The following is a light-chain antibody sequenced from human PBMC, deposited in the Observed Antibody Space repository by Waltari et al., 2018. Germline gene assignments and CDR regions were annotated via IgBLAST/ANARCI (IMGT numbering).Light chain of an antibody. V-gene: IGKV3-11*01. CDR2: DAS. Sequence: EIVLTQSPATLSLSPGERATLPCRASQSVSSFLAWYQHKPGQAPRILIYDASNRATGIPARFSGSGSGTDFTLTISSLEPEDFAVYYCQQRSNWPKITFGQGTRLEIK. J-gene: IGKJ5*01. CDR1: QSVSSF. CDR3: QQRSNWPKIT.